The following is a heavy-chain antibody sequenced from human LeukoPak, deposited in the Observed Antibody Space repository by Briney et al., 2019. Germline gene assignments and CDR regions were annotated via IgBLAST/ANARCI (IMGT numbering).Heavy chain of an antibody. V-gene: IGHV3-30*02. CDR2: IRYDGSNK. CDR3: AKGPRGYSYGLRGNYFDY. Sequence: GGSLRLSCAASGFTFSSYGMHWVRQAPGKGLEWVAFIRYDGSNKYYADSVKGRFTISRDNSKNTLYLQMNSLRAVDTAVYYCAKGPRGYSYGLRGNYFDYWGQGTLVTVSS. D-gene: IGHD5-18*01. J-gene: IGHJ4*02. CDR1: GFTFSSYG.